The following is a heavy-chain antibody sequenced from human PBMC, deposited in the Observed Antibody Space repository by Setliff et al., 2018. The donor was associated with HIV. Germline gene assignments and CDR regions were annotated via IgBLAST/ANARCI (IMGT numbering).Heavy chain of an antibody. J-gene: IGHJ3*02. V-gene: IGHV2-70*04. Sequence: SGPTLVNPTKTLTLTCTFSGFSLSTSGMRVTWIRQPPGKALEWLARIDWDDDKFYSTSLKTRLTISKDTSKNQVVLTMTNMDPVDTATYYCARGPYGPPDAFDIWGQGTMVTVSS. CDR2: IDWDDDK. CDR3: ARGPYGPPDAFDI. D-gene: IGHD3-10*01. CDR1: GFSLSTSGMR.